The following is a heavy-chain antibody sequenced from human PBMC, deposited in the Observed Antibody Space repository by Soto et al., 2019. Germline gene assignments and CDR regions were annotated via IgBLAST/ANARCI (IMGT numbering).Heavy chain of an antibody. J-gene: IGHJ6*02. CDR2: ISYDGSNK. Sequence: GGSLRLSCAASGFTFSSYGMHWVRQAPGKGLEWVAVISYDGSNKYYADSVKGRFTISRDNSKNTLYLQMNSLRAEDTAVYYCAKDLRYQLHQNPYYYYYGMDVWGQGTTVTVSS. CDR3: AKDLRYQLHQNPYYYYYGMDV. V-gene: IGHV3-30*18. D-gene: IGHD2-2*01. CDR1: GFTFSSYG.